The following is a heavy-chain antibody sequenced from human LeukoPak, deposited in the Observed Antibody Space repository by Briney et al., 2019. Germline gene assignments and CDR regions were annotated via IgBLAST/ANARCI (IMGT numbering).Heavy chain of an antibody. J-gene: IGHJ4*02. CDR3: AKDRYSYAFEYFDS. CDR2: ISYDGSNK. V-gene: IGHV3-30*18. CDR1: GFTFSSYG. D-gene: IGHD5-18*01. Sequence: PGRSLRLSCAASGFTFSSYGMHWVRQAPGKGLEWVAVISYDGSNKYYADSVKGRFTISRDNSKNTLYLQMNSLRVEDTAVYYCAKDRYSYAFEYFDSWGQGTLVTVSS.